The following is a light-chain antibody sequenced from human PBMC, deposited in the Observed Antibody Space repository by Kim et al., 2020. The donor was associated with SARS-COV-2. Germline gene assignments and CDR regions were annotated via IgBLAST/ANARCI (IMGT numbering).Light chain of an antibody. J-gene: IGKJ5*01. CDR1: QDIRRY. V-gene: IGKV1-39*01. CDR2: AAS. CDR3: QQTDTTPIT. Sequence: ASVGARVTITCRASQDIRRYLNWYQQKPGKAPKVLIYAASTLQSGVPSRFSGSGSGTDFTLTITSLQPEDFATYYCQQTDTTPITFGQGTRLEIK.